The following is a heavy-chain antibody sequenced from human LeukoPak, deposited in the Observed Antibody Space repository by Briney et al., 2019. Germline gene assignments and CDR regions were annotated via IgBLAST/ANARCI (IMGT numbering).Heavy chain of an antibody. CDR2: ISYDGSNK. CDR1: GFTFGSYG. V-gene: IGHV3-30*18. CDR3: AKDPYSSRMEYFQY. D-gene: IGHD3-22*01. Sequence: GGSLRLSCAASGFTFGSYGMHWVRQAPGKGLEWVAVISYDGSNKYYADSVKGRFTISRDNSKNTLYLQMNSLRAEDTAVYYCAKDPYSSRMEYFQYWGQGTLVIVSS. J-gene: IGHJ1*01.